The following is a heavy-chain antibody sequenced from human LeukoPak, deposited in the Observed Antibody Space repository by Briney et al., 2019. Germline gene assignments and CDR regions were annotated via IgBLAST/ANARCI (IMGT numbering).Heavy chain of an antibody. CDR2: VTAGGATT. CDR1: GFPFCTYA. CDR3: AKRDYSDTSGYLPLFDC. Sequence: GGSLRLSCGASGFPFCTYAMAWVRQAPRKGPEWGSGVTAGGATTFYADSVKGRFTISRDNSKNTLYLQMNSLRAEDTAVYYCAKRDYSDTSGYLPLFDCWGQGTLVTVSS. D-gene: IGHD3-22*01. V-gene: IGHV3-23*01. J-gene: IGHJ4*02.